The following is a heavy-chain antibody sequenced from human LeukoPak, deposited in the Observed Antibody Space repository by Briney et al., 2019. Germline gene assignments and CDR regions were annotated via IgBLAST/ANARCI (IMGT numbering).Heavy chain of an antibody. Sequence: PSQTLSLTCAISGDSVSSNSAAWNWIRQSPSRGLEWLGRTYYRSKWYNDYAVSVKSRITINPDTSKNQFSLQLNSVTPEDTAIYYCAGGDYNWNGFDPWGQGTLVTVSS. V-gene: IGHV6-1*01. J-gene: IGHJ5*02. CDR2: TYYRSKWYN. CDR1: GDSVSSNSAA. CDR3: AGGDYNWNGFDP. D-gene: IGHD1-20*01.